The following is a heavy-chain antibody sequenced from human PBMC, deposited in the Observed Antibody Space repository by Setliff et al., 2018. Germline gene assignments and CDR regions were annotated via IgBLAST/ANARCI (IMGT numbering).Heavy chain of an antibody. D-gene: IGHD3-3*01. Sequence: SETLSLTCAAYGGTFSDYHWTWIRQSPEKGLEWIGEINHRGSTNYNPSLKSRVTISIDTSKDQFSLKLISMTAADTAVYYCARMSGFLYMDVWGKGTTVTVSS. CDR2: INHRGST. CDR3: ARMSGFLYMDV. J-gene: IGHJ6*03. V-gene: IGHV4-34*01. CDR1: GGTFSDYH.